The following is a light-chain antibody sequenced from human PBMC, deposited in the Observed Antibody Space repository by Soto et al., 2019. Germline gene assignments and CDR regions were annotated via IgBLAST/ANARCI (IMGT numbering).Light chain of an antibody. CDR2: DNT. V-gene: IGLV1-40*01. CDR1: SSNIGAGYD. J-gene: IGLJ3*02. Sequence: QLVLTQPPSVSGAPGQRVTISCTGASSNIGAGYDVHWYQQFPGTAPKLLIYDNTDRPSGVPDRFSGSKSGTSASLAITELQAEDEADYHCQSYDSSLSGWVFGGGTKLTVL. CDR3: QSYDSSLSGWV.